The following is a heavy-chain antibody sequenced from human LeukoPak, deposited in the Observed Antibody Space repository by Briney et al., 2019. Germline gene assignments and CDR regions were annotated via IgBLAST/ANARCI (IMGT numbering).Heavy chain of an antibody. J-gene: IGHJ4*02. V-gene: IGHV4-59*01. CDR2: IYHSGST. CDR1: GGSISSYY. CDR3: ARSGLPDY. Sequence: PSETLSLTCTVSGGSISSYYWSWIRQPPGKGLEWIGYIYHSGSTNYNPSLKSRVTISVDTSKNQFSLKLSSVTAADTAVYYCARSGLPDYWGQGTLVTVSS.